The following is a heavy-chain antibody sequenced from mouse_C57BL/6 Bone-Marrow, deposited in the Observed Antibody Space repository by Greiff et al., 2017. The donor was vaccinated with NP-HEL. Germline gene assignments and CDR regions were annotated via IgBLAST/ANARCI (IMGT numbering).Heavy chain of an antibody. D-gene: IGHD2-4*01. Sequence: VQLQQSGAELVRPGASVKLSCTASGFNIKDDYMHWVKQRPEQGLEWIGWIDPENGDTEYDPKFQGQATITADKSSNTAYLQLSSLTSEDTAVYYCTTDDYGGTGFAYGGQGTLVTVSA. CDR3: TTDDYGGTGFAY. J-gene: IGHJ3*01. CDR2: IDPENGDT. V-gene: IGHV14-4*01. CDR1: GFNIKDDY.